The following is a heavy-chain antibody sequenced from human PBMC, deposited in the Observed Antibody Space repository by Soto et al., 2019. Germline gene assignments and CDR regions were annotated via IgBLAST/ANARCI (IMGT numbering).Heavy chain of an antibody. D-gene: IGHD6-19*01. CDR3: AREDIAMADRHDNCFDP. Sequence: SQTLSLTCAISGGSVSSNSAAWNWIRQSPSRGLEWLGRTYYRSKWYNDYAVSVKSRITINPDTSKNQFSLQLNSVTPEDTAVYYCAREDIAMADRHDNCFDPWGQGTLVTVSS. J-gene: IGHJ5*02. CDR1: GGSVSSNSAA. V-gene: IGHV6-1*01. CDR2: TYYRSKWYN.